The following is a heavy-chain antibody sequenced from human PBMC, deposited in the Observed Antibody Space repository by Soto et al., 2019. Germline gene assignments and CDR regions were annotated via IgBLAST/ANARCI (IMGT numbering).Heavy chain of an antibody. Sequence: SEPQPHTCSVLGGSLVSYDWRLIRQHPGKGLEWIGYIYYSGSTNYNPSLKSRVTISVDTSKNQFSLKLSSVTAADTAVYYCARGSGSGYYHYYYYGMDVWSQGTTVTVSS. V-gene: IGHV4-59*01. J-gene: IGHJ6*02. CDR1: GGSLVSYD. CDR3: ARGSGSGYYHYYYYGMDV. CDR2: IYYSGST. D-gene: IGHD3-3*01.